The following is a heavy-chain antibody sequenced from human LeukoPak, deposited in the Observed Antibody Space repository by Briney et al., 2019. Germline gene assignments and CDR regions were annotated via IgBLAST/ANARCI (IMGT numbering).Heavy chain of an antibody. CDR2: IYSGGGT. CDR3: ARDISYYYGMDV. V-gene: IGHV3-66*01. J-gene: IGHJ6*02. Sequence: GGSLRLSCAASGFTVSSNYMSWVRQAPGKGLEWVSVIYSGGGTYYADSVKSRFTISRDNSKNTLYLQMNSLRAEDTAVYYCARDISYYYGMDVWGQGTTVTVSS. CDR1: GFTVSSNY.